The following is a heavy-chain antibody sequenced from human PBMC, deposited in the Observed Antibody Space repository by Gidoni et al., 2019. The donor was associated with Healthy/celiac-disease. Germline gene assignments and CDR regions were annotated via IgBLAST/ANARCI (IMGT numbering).Heavy chain of an antibody. CDR2: ISYDGSNK. V-gene: IGHV3-30*18. D-gene: IGHD6-19*01. Sequence: QVPRVAPGGGVVPPGRSVSPTRSASGFTLSSYGLHWVRPVPGKGLEWMAVISYDGSNKYYADSVKGRSTTARDNNNKTLYMQRNSMRAEEAAVYYCAKAAQQWLAAYFDYWGQGTLVTVSS. J-gene: IGHJ4*02. CDR1: GFTLSSYG. CDR3: AKAAQQWLAAYFDY.